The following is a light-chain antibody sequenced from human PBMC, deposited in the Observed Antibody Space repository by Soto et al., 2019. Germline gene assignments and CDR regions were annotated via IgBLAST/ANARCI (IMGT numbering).Light chain of an antibody. CDR3: QQYGGHLFP. J-gene: IGKJ3*01. V-gene: IGKV3-20*01. CDR2: GAY. CDR1: QSVSSTY. Sequence: EIVLTQSPGTLSLSPGERATLSCRASQSVSSTYLAWYQQKPGQTPRLLIYGAYSRDTGIPDRFSGSGSGTDFTLTSRRMEPEDFAVYYCQQYGGHLFPFGPGTKVDIK.